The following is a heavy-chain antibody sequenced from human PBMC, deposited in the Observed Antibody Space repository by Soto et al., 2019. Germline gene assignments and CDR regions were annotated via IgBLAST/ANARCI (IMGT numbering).Heavy chain of an antibody. J-gene: IGHJ4*02. CDR3: ASDYYGSVAALFDF. Sequence: QVQMQESGPGLVKTSETLSLTCTVSGGSISSYYWSWIRQPPGKGLEWIGYIYYSGSTNYNPSLKSRVTISVDTSKNQFSLKLSSVTAADTAVYYCASDYYGSVAALFDFWGQGTLVTVSS. CDR2: IYYSGST. V-gene: IGHV4-59*01. CDR1: GGSISSYY. D-gene: IGHD3-10*01.